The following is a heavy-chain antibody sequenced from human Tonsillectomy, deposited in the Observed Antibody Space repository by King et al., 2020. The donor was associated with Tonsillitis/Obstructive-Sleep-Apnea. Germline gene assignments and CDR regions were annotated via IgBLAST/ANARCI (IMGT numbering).Heavy chain of an antibody. D-gene: IGHD2-8*02. V-gene: IGHV1-46*01. CDR2: INPSGGSK. CDR3: ARDTGDAFDI. Sequence: VQLVESGAEVKKPGPSVKFSCKASGYTFTSYYMHWVRQAPGQGLEWMGIINPSGGSKSYAQKFQGRVTMTRDTSTSTVYMELSSLRSEDTAVYYCARDTGDAFDIWGQGTMVTVSS. CDR1: GYTFTSYY. J-gene: IGHJ3*02.